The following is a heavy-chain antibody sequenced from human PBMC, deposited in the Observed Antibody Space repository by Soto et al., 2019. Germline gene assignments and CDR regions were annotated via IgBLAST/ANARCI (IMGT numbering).Heavy chain of an antibody. CDR1: GFTFSTSP. CDR3: AKDRHPDGIWTFDS. D-gene: IGHD3-9*01. J-gene: IGHJ4*02. V-gene: IGHV3-23*01. CDR2: INAPGSPT. Sequence: VGSLRHSFSASGFTFSTSPMNWVRQAPGPGLKRVSGINAPGSPTYYAASVKGRFTVSRDNFKKMLFLHMNSLRDEDTAVYYCAKDRHPDGIWTFDSWGPGTLVTVSS.